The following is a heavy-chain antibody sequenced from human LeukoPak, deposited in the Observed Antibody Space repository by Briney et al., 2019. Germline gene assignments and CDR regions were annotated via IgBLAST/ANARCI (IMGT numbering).Heavy chain of an antibody. CDR1: GGSISSGGYY. J-gene: IGHJ4*02. V-gene: IGHV4-31*03. Sequence: SQTLSLTCTVSGGSISSGGYYWSWIRQHPGKGLEWIGYIYYSGSTYYNPSLKSRVTISVDTSKNQFSLKLSSVTAADTAVYYCARIPYDFWSGYHYFDYWGQGTLVTVSS. CDR3: ARIPYDFWSGYHYFDY. D-gene: IGHD3-3*01. CDR2: IYYSGST.